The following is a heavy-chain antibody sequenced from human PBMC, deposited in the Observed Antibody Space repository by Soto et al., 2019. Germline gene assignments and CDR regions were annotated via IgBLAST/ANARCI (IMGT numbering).Heavy chain of an antibody. CDR3: ARDESDRLLLYGGSSFDY. V-gene: IGHV4-4*02. CDR1: GGSISSSNW. Sequence: QVQLQESGPGLVKPSGTLSLTCAVSGGSISSSNWWRWVRQPPGKGLEWIGEIYHSGSTNYNPSLMSRVTLSVDKSKSQSSLKLGSVTAADTAVYYCARDESDRLLLYGGSSFDYWGQGTLVTVSS. D-gene: IGHD2-2*02. CDR2: IYHSGST. J-gene: IGHJ4*02.